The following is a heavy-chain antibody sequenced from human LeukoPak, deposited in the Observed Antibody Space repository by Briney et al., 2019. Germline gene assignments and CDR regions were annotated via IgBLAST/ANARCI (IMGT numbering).Heavy chain of an antibody. CDR1: GGTFSSYA. CDR3: AKTSVTVVNPSFFDY. V-gene: IGHV1-69*13. D-gene: IGHD3-22*01. Sequence: SVKVSCKASGGTFSSYAISWVRQAPGQGLEWMGGIIPIFGTANYAQKFQGRVTITADESTSTAYMELSSLRAEDTAVYYCAKTSVTVVNPSFFDYWGQGTLVTVSS. J-gene: IGHJ4*02. CDR2: IIPIFGTA.